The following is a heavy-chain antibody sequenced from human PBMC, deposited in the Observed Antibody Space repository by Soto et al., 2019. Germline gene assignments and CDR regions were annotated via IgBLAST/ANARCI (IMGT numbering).Heavy chain of an antibody. D-gene: IGHD2-21*02. V-gene: IGHV4-4*02. CDR3: ATRTALPHYYYRGLDV. CDR2: IDESGIT. J-gene: IGHJ6*02. CDR1: GGSISNSKW. Sequence: SETLSLTCAVSGGSISNSKWWTWVRQVPGKGLEWIGKIDESGITNYNPSLESRVTISKDESKNQLSLKLTAVTAADTAIYYCATRTALPHYYYRGLDVWGQGATVTVSS.